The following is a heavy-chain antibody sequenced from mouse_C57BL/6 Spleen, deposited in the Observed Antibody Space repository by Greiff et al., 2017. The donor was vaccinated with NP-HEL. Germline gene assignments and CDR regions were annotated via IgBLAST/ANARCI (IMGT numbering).Heavy chain of an antibody. CDR1: GFTFSSYG. CDR2: ISSGGSYT. CDR3: AREDDYGAMDY. J-gene: IGHJ4*01. V-gene: IGHV5-6*01. Sequence: EVQGVESGGDLVKPGGSLKLSCAASGFTFSSYGMSWVRQTPDKRLEWVATISSGGSYTYYPDSVTGRFPISRDNAKNTLYLQMSSLKSEDTAMYYCAREDDYGAMDYWGQGTSVTVSS.